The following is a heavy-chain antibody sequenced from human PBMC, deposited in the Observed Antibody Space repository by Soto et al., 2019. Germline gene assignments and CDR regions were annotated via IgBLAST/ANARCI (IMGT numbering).Heavy chain of an antibody. CDR2: IWHDGSQK. CDR1: GFTFSSHG. J-gene: IGHJ1*01. D-gene: IGHD3-10*01. V-gene: IGHV3-33*03. CDR3: AFKGEEYFQN. Sequence: QVQLVESGGGVVQPGRSLTLSCAASGFTFSSHGMHWVRQAPGKGLEWVAVIWHDGSQKYYGHSVKGRFTISRDNSRNTLYLKMNNLRADDTTMYYCAFKGEEYFQNWGQGTLVIVSS.